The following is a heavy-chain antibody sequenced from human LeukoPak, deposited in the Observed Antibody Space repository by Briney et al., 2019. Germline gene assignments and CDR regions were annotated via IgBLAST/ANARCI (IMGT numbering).Heavy chain of an antibody. D-gene: IGHD4-23*01. CDR2: ISGMGHDI. CDR1: GLSFSDSY. J-gene: IGHJ4*01. V-gene: IGHV3-11*01. Sequence: PGGSLRLSCVVSGLSFSDSYMTWIRQTPGMGLESLAYISGMGHDIYYADSVKGRFTISRDNAKNSLYLQMNSLRPEDTALYYWSTGPRSLPYWGPGTLVTVSS. CDR3: STGPRSLPY.